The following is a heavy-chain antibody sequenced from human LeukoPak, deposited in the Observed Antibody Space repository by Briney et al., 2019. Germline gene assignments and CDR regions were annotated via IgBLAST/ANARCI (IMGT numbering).Heavy chain of an antibody. V-gene: IGHV3-23*01. J-gene: IGHJ4*02. CDR1: GFTFSSYA. CDR2: ISGSGGST. Sequence: GGSLRLSCAASGFTFSSYAMSWVRQAPGKGLEWVSAISGSGGSTYYADSVKGRFTISRDNSKNTLYLQMNSLRAEDTAVYYCAKGSDFWSGKAYFDYWGQGTLVTVSS. CDR3: AKGSDFWSGKAYFDY. D-gene: IGHD3-3*01.